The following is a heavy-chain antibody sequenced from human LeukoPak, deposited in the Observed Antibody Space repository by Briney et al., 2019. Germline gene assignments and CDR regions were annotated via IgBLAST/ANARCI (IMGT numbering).Heavy chain of an antibody. CDR1: GYTFTGYY. Sequence: GASVKVSCKASGYTFTGYYMHWVGQAPGQGLEWMGWINPNSGGTNYAQKFQGRVTMTRDTSISTAYMELSRLRSDDTAVYYCASLRGGYSSSWYPFDYWGQGTLVTVSS. V-gene: IGHV1-2*02. J-gene: IGHJ4*02. D-gene: IGHD6-13*01. CDR3: ASLRGGYSSSWYPFDY. CDR2: INPNSGGT.